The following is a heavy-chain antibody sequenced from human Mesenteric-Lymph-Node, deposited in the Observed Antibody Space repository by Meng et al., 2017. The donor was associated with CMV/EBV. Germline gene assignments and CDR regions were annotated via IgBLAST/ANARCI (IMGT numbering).Heavy chain of an antibody. CDR2: INHSGST. CDR1: GGSLSGYY. J-gene: IGHJ4*02. V-gene: IGHV4-34*01. CDR3: ARHQRWLKSEGGFNY. D-gene: IGHD4-23*01. Sequence: VQHQQGGAGLLKPSETLSHACSVYGGSLSGYYWSWIRQPPGKGLEWIGEINHSGSTNYNPSLKSRVTISVDTSRNQFSLKLSSVTAADTAVYYCARHQRWLKSEGGFNYWGQGTLVTVSS.